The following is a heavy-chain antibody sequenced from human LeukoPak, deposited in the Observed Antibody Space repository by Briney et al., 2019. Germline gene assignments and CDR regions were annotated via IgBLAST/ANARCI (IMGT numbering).Heavy chain of an antibody. CDR3: AKAATYYDISTDLYYYYGMDV. Sequence: GGFLRLSCAASGFTFSSYAMNWVRQAPGKGLEWVSAISGGGLSTYYADSVKGRFTISRDNSKNTLYLQMNSLRAEDAAVYYCAKAATYYDISTDLYYYYGMDVWGQGTTVTVSS. CDR1: GFTFSSYA. CDR2: ISGGGLST. D-gene: IGHD3-9*01. V-gene: IGHV3-23*01. J-gene: IGHJ6*02.